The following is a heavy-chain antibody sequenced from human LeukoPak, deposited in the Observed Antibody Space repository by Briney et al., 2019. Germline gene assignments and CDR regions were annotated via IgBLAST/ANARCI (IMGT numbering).Heavy chain of an antibody. V-gene: IGHV4-39*07. Sequence: SETLSLTCTVSGGSISSSSYYWGWIRQPPGKGLEWIGSIYYSGSTYSNPSLKSRVTISVDTSKNQFSLKLSSVTAADTAVYYCTREPPGGSGGNWFDPWGQGTLVTVSS. CDR1: GGSISSSSYY. D-gene: IGHD3-10*01. CDR3: TREPPGGSGGNWFDP. CDR2: IYYSGST. J-gene: IGHJ5*02.